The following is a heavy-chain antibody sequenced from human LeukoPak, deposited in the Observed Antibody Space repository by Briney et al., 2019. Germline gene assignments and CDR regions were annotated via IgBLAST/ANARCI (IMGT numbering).Heavy chain of an antibody. J-gene: IGHJ4*02. D-gene: IGHD2-15*01. Sequence: PGGSLRLSCAASGFTFSDYYMSWIRQAPGKGLEWVSYISSSGSTIYYADSVKGRFTISRDNAKNSLYLQMNSLRAEDTAVYYCARDSCSGGSCYHFDYWGQGTLVTVSS. CDR2: ISSSGSTI. V-gene: IGHV3-11*01. CDR1: GFTFSDYY. CDR3: ARDSCSGGSCYHFDY.